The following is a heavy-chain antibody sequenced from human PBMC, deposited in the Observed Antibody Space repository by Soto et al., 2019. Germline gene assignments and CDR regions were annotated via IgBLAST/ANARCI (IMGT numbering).Heavy chain of an antibody. Sequence: EVQLVETGGGLIQPGGSLSLSCAASGFTVTSNYMNWVRQPPGKGLVWVSIIYSSGATYYADSVKGRFTISRDKSKNTLYLQMRNLRDEDTAIYYCARVDTYDKDNAMDVWGQGTTVTVSS. J-gene: IGHJ6*02. CDR2: IYSSGAT. D-gene: IGHD5-18*01. CDR1: GFTVTSNY. CDR3: ARVDTYDKDNAMDV. V-gene: IGHV3-53*02.